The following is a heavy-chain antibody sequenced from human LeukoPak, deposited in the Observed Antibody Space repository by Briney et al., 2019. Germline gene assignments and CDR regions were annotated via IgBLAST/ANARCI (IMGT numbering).Heavy chain of an antibody. J-gene: IGHJ4*02. CDR3: ARVRQQHSGDYYFDY. CDR2: ISSSSSTI. D-gene: IGHD6-13*01. Sequence: GGSLRLSCAASGFTFSSYSMNWVRQAPGKGLEWVSYISSSSSTIYYADSVKGRFTISRDNAKNSLYLQMNSLRAEDTAVYYCARVRQQHSGDYYFDYWGQGTLVTVSS. CDR1: GFTFSSYS. V-gene: IGHV3-48*01.